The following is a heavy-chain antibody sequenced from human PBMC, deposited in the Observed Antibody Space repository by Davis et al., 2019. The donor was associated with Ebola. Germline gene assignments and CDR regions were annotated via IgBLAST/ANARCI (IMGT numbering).Heavy chain of an antibody. CDR3: ARVGGYCSGGSCYSLLPGWFDP. J-gene: IGHJ5*02. Sequence: AASVKVSCKASGYTFTSYGISWVRQAPGQGLEWMGWISAYNGNTNYAQKFQGRVTMTRDTSISTAYMELSRLRSDDTAVYYCARVGGYCSGGSCYSLLPGWFDPWGQGTLVTVSS. D-gene: IGHD2-15*01. CDR2: ISAYNGNT. CDR1: GYTFTSYG. V-gene: IGHV1-18*04.